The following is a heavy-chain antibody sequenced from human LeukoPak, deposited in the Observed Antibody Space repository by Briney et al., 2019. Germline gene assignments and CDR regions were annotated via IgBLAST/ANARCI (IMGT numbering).Heavy chain of an antibody. CDR3: ARDPAYGALDY. Sequence: GGSLRLSCAASGFTVSSNYMSWVRQAPGKGLEWVSVIYSGGSTYYADSVKGRFTISRDNAKNSLYLQMNSLRVDDTAVYYCARDPAYGALDYWGQGILVTVSS. CDR2: IYSGGST. D-gene: IGHD4-17*01. V-gene: IGHV3-53*01. J-gene: IGHJ4*02. CDR1: GFTVSSNY.